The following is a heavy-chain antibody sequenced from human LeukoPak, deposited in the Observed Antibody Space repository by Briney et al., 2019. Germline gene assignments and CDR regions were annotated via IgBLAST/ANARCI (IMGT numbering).Heavy chain of an antibody. J-gene: IGHJ5*02. Sequence: GGSLRLSCAASGFTFSPYGMHWVRQAPGKGLEWVAAISYDGSNKYYADSVKGRFTISRDNSKNTLYLQMNSLRAEDTAVYYCAKDRGSGYCSSTSCSNWFDPWGQGTLVTVSS. CDR1: GFTFSPYG. CDR3: AKDRGSGYCSSTSCSNWFDP. CDR2: ISYDGSNK. V-gene: IGHV3-30*18. D-gene: IGHD2-2*01.